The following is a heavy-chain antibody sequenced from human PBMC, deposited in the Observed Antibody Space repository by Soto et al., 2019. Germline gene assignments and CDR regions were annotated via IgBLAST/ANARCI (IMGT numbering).Heavy chain of an antibody. V-gene: IGHV3-30*18. D-gene: IGHD3-22*01. J-gene: IGHJ4*02. CDR2: ISYDGSNT. CDR1: GFTFSSYG. CDR3: AKSPRGHYYSNGPFEY. Sequence: QVQLVESGGGVVQPGRSLRLSCAASGFTFSSYGMHWVRQAPGKGLEWVAVISYDGSNTYYADSVKGRVTISRDNSKNTLFLQMSSLRPEDTAVFYCAKSPRGHYYSNGPFEYWGQGTLVTVSS.